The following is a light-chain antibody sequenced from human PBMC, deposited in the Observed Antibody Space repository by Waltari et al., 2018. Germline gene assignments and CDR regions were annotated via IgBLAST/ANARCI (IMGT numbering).Light chain of an antibody. CDR3: QQYGSSPWT. J-gene: IGKJ1*01. V-gene: IGKV3-20*01. CDR1: QSVSSSY. Sequence: EFVLTQSPGTLSLSPGESATLSCRASQSVSSSYLAWYQQKPGQAPRLLISGASSRATGIPDRFSGSGSGTDFTLTISRLEPEDVAVYYWQQYGSSPWTFGQGTKVEIK. CDR2: GAS.